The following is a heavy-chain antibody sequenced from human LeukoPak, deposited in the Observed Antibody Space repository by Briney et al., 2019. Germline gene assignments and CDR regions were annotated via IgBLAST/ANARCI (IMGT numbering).Heavy chain of an antibody. CDR1: RFTFDEYG. J-gene: IGHJ4*02. CDR2: INWNGRSI. V-gene: IGHV3-20*04. D-gene: IGHD3-10*01. CDR3: ARDGITMRILEY. Sequence: PGGSLRLSCAASRFTFDEYGMSWVRQTAGKGLEWVSGINWNGRSIGYADSVKGRFTVSRDNAKNSLYLQMDSLRAEDTAVYYCARDGITMRILEYWGQGTLVTVSS.